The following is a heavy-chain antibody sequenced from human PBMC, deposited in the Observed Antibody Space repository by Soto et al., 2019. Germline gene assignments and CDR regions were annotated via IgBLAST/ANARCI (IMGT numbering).Heavy chain of an antibody. CDR1: GAPFSGYY. D-gene: IGHD5-18*01. CDR2: INHTGST. Sequence: PSETLSLTCAVYGAPFSGYYWTWIRQPPGKGLEWIGEINHTGSTKYNPSLKSRVTISLDTSKNQFTLRLTSVTAADTAVYFCATESGSTYGYFDHWGQGTQVTVSS. CDR3: ATESGSTYGYFDH. V-gene: IGHV4-34*07. J-gene: IGHJ4*02.